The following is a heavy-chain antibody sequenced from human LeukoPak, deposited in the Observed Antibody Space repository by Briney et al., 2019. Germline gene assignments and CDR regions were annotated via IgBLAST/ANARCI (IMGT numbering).Heavy chain of an antibody. Sequence: KPSETLSLTCTVSGGSISSYYWSWIRQPPGKGLEWVGYIYYSWSTNYNPSLKSRVTISVDTSKNQFYLKLSSVTAADTAVYYCARGALIHYYGSGYYYYYMDVWGKGTTVTISS. CDR1: GGSISSYY. D-gene: IGHD3-10*01. J-gene: IGHJ6*03. V-gene: IGHV4-59*01. CDR3: ARGALIHYYGSGYYYYYMDV. CDR2: IYYSWST.